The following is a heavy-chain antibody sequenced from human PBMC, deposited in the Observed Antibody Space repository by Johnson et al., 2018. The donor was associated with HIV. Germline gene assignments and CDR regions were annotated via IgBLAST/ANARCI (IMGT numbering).Heavy chain of an antibody. J-gene: IGHJ3*02. CDR1: GFSFSTYA. D-gene: IGHD3-22*01. CDR2: ISGAGGTT. CDR3: ARGRRRGAWLDAFDI. Sequence: VQLVESGGDLVRPGGSLRLSCVASGFSFSTYAMTWVRQAPGKGLEWVSTISGAGGTTDYADSVKGRFPISRNNLRNSLFLQMNSLKTEDTAVYYCARGRRRGAWLDAFDIWGQGTMVTVSS. V-gene: IGHV3-23*04.